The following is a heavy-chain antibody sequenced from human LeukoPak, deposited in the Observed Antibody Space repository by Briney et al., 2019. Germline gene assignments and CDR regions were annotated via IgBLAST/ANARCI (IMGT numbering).Heavy chain of an antibody. CDR1: GFTFSSYA. J-gene: IGHJ5*01. Sequence: GGSLRLSCAASGFTFSSYAMNWVRLTPGKGLEWVSSISSRGDNTDYADSVKGRFTTSRDKFTNTLYLQMNSLRVDDTAAYYCAKDRGGDYGYFGWFDSWGQGTQVTVSS. D-gene: IGHD3-22*01. V-gene: IGHV3-23*01. CDR3: AKDRGGDYGYFGWFDS. CDR2: ISSRGDNT.